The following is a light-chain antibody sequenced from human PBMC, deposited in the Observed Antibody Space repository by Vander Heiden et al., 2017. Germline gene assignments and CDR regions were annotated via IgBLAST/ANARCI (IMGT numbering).Light chain of an antibody. CDR1: SSHIGAGYD. CDR3: QSYDSSRSGHVV. V-gene: IGLV1-40*01. Sequence: QSVLTQPPSVSGAPGQEVTISCPGRSSHIGAGYDVHWYQQRPGTAPNLLMYGNSNRPAGGTDRFSGSKSGTSASLAITGLQAEEEADDYCQSYDSSRSGHVVFGGGTKRTVL. CDR2: GNS. J-gene: IGLJ2*01.